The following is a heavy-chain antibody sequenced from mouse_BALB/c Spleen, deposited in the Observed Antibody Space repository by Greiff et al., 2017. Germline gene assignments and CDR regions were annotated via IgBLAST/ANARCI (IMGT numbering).Heavy chain of an antibody. CDR2: IWAGGST. Sequence: VQLQQSGPGLVAPSQSLSITCTVSGFSLTSYGVHWVRQPPGKGLEWLGVIWAGGSTNYNSALMSRLSISKDNSKSQVFLKMNSLQTDDTAMYYCARVYYRYGYYAMDYWGQGTSVTVSS. CDR1: GFSLTSYG. J-gene: IGHJ4*01. D-gene: IGHD2-14*01. V-gene: IGHV2-9*02. CDR3: ARVYYRYGYYAMDY.